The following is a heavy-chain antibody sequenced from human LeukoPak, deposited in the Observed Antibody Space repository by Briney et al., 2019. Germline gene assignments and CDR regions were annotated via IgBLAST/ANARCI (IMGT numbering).Heavy chain of an antibody. D-gene: IGHD3-22*01. CDR2: ISGSGGST. J-gene: IGHJ4*02. V-gene: IGHV3-23*01. CDR3: AKFGSSGWSFDY. CDR1: GFTFNSYA. Sequence: GGCLRLSCAASGFTFNSYAMSWVRQAPGRGLEWVSAISGSGGSTYYADSVKGRFTISRDNSKNTLYLQMNSLRAEDTAVYYCAKFGSSGWSFDYWGQGTLVTVSS.